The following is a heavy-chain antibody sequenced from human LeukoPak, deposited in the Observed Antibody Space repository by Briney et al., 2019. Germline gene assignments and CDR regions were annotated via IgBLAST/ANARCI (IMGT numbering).Heavy chain of an antibody. Sequence: GGSLRLSCAAYGFTFSTYGMHWVRQALGKGLEWVAIISHDGGDEFYPDSVKGRFTISRDNSKNTLYLQMSSLKTEDTAVYYCARDRPYYSYCFDIWGQGTMVTVSS. CDR3: ARDRPYYSYCFDI. V-gene: IGHV3-30*03. CDR1: GFTFSTYG. CDR2: ISHDGGDE. D-gene: IGHD2-21*01. J-gene: IGHJ3*02.